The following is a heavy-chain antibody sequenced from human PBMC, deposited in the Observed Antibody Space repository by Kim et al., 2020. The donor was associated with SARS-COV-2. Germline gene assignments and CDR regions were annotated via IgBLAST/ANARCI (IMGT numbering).Heavy chain of an antibody. Sequence: SETLSLTCTVSGGSISSSSYYWGWIRQPPGKGLEWIGSIYYSGSTYYNPSLKSRVTISVDTSKNQFSLKLSSVTAADTAVYYCARRMVGSGYCSGGSCLPWDYYGMDVWGQGTTVTVSS. D-gene: IGHD2-15*01. V-gene: IGHV4-39*01. CDR3: ARRMVGSGYCSGGSCLPWDYYGMDV. CDR2: IYYSGST. CDR1: GGSISSSSYY. J-gene: IGHJ6*02.